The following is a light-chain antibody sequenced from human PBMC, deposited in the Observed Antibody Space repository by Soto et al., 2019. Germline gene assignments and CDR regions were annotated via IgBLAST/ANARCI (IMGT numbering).Light chain of an antibody. CDR1: QSVSSN. V-gene: IGKV3-15*01. J-gene: IGKJ1*01. CDR2: GAS. CDR3: QHYNNWPRT. Sequence: EIVMTQSPATLSVSPGERATLSCRASQSVSSNLAWYQHKPGQAPRLLIYGASTRDTGIPARFSGSGSGTEFTLTISSLQSEDFAVYYCQHYNNWPRTFGQGTKVEIK.